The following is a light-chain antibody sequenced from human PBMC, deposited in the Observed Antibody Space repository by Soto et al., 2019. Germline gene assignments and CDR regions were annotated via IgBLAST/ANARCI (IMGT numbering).Light chain of an antibody. J-gene: IGKJ3*01. CDR2: GAS. V-gene: IGKV1-27*01. Sequence: DIQMTQSPSSLSAYLGDRVTITCRASQGISNYLAWYQQKPGRLPKLLLFGASTVQAGVPARFSGSGSGTLFTLTINGLLPEDGATYYCQKYDRAPFTFGPGTNVD. CDR1: QGISNY. CDR3: QKYDRAPFT.